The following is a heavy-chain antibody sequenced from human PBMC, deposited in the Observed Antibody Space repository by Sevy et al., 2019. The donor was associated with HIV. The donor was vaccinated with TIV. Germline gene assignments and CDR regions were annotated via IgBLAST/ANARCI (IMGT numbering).Heavy chain of an antibody. D-gene: IGHD3-22*01. CDR1: GFTFNTHV. CDR3: AKVLNPALESMMEVTVRSLIGFDV. J-gene: IGHJ3*01. CDR2: ISGFGNT. Sequence: GGSLRLSCAASGFTFNTHVMNWVRQAPGKGLEWVSSISGFGNTYYADSVRGRFTISRDNAKNTLYLQMNSLRADDTAVYYCAKVLNPALESMMEVTVRSLIGFDVWGQGTMVTVSS. V-gene: IGHV3-23*01.